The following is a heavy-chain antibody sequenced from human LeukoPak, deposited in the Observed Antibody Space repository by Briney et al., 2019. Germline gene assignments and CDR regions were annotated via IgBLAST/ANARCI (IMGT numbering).Heavy chain of an antibody. V-gene: IGHV3-21*01. D-gene: IGHD6-19*01. CDR3: ARGGGSGSVRTYYYYGMDV. J-gene: IGHJ6*02. Sequence: GRSLRLSCAASGFTFDDYAMHWVRQAPGKGLEWVSSISSSSSYIYYADSVKGRFTISRDNAKNSLYLQMNSLRAEDTAVYYCARGGGSGSVRTYYYYGMDVWGQGTTVTVSS. CDR2: ISSSSSYI. CDR1: GFTFDDYA.